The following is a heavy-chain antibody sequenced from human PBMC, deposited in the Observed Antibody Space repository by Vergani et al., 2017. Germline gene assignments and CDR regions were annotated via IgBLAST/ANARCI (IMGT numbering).Heavy chain of an antibody. CDR2: IYYSGST. J-gene: IGHJ3*02. V-gene: IGHV4-59*01. Sequence: QVQLQESCPGLVKPSETLSLTCTVSGGSISRYYWSWIRQPPGKGLEWIGYIYYSGSTNYNLSLKSRVTISVDTSKNQFSLKLSSVTAADTAVYYCARNPYCGGDCYSDAFDIWGQGTMVTVSS. CDR1: GGSISRYY. CDR3: ARNPYCGGDCYSDAFDI. D-gene: IGHD2-21*02.